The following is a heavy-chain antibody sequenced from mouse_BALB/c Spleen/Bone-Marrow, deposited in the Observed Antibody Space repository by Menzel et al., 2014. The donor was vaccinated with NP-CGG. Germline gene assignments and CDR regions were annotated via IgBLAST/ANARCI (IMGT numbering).Heavy chain of an antibody. CDR2: IWAGGST. Sequence: VMLVESGPGLVAPSQSLSITCTVTGFSLTSYGVHWVRQPPGKGLEWLGVIWAGGSTNYNSALMSRLSISRDNSKSQVFLKMNSLQTDDTAMYYCARVGYRYDGYPMDYWGQGTSVTVSS. V-gene: IGHV2-9*02. D-gene: IGHD2-14*01. J-gene: IGHJ4*01. CDR3: ARVGYRYDGYPMDY. CDR1: GFSLTSYG.